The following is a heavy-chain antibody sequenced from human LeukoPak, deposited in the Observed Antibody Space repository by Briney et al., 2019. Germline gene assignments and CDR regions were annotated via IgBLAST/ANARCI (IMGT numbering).Heavy chain of an antibody. CDR1: GVSISSHY. CDR3: ARSGSTRSSAYNYYGLDV. Sequence: SENLSFTGIGSGVSISSHYWTWIRQPPGKGLQWIGYTSYSGSTYYNPYLMIRVTISVDTSKNQFSLRLTSVTAADTAMYYCARSGSTRSSAYNYYGLDVWGQGTTVTVSS. V-gene: IGHV4-59*11. D-gene: IGHD2-2*01. CDR2: TSYSGST. J-gene: IGHJ6*02.